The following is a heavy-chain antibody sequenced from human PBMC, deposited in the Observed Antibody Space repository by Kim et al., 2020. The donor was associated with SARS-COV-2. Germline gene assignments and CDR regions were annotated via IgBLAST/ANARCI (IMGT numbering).Heavy chain of an antibody. CDR1: GFTFSSYS. CDR2: ISSSSSYI. D-gene: IGHD3-22*01. J-gene: IGHJ4*02. V-gene: IGHV3-21*01. Sequence: GGSLRLSCAASGFTFSSYSMNWVRQAPGKGREWVASISSSSSYIYYADSVKGRFTISRDNAKNSLYLQMNSLRAEDTAVYYCARDVPAIHDSSGYYLGKGGYWGQGTLVTVSS. CDR3: ARDVPAIHDSSGYYLGKGGY.